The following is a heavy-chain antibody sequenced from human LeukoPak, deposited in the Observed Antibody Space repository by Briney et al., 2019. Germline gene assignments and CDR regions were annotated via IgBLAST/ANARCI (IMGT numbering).Heavy chain of an antibody. J-gene: IGHJ4*02. Sequence: ASVKVSCKASGGTFSSYAISWVRQAPGQGLEWMGGIIPIFGTANYAQKFQGRVTITADESTSTAYMELSSLRFEDTAVYYCACRIAVAGLDYWGQGTLVTVSS. CDR3: ACRIAVAGLDY. CDR2: IIPIFGTA. D-gene: IGHD6-19*01. CDR1: GGTFSSYA. V-gene: IGHV1-69*13.